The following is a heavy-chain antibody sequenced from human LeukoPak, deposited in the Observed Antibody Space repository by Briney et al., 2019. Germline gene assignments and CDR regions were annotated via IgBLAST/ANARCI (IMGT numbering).Heavy chain of an antibody. J-gene: IGHJ6*03. CDR3: AKDAIVATILNYYYYYMDV. CDR2: IRYDGSNK. V-gene: IGHV3-30*02. Sequence: PGGSLRLSCAASGFTFSSYGMHWVRQAPGKGLEWVAFIRYDGSNKYYADSVKGRFTISRDNSKNTLYLQMNSLRAEDTAVYYCAKDAIVATILNYYYYYMDVWGKGTTVTVSS. CDR1: GFTFSSYG. D-gene: IGHD5-12*01.